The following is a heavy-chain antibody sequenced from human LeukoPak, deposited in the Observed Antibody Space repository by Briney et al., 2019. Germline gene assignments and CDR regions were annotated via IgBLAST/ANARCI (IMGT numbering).Heavy chain of an antibody. V-gene: IGHV3-30*01. D-gene: IGHD2-2*01. CDR3: EREDIVVVPAGATPFDY. Sequence: GGSLRLSCAASGFTFSSYAMHWVRQAPGKGLEWVAVISYDGSNKYYADSVKGRFTISRDNSKNTLYLQMNSLRAEDTAVYYCEREDIVVVPAGATPFDYWGQGTLVTVSS. CDR1: GFTFSSYA. CDR2: ISYDGSNK. J-gene: IGHJ4*02.